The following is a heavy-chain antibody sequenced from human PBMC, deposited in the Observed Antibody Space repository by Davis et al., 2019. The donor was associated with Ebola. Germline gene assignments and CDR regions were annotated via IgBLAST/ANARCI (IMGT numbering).Heavy chain of an antibody. V-gene: IGHV3-7*03. J-gene: IGHJ4*02. Sequence: GESLKISCAVSGFTFSNFWMTWVRQAPGKGLEWVANINQDGSEENYVDSVRGRFTISRDNTQNTLYLQMNSLRVDDTAVYFCARDGPNYDVDYWGQGTLVTVSA. CDR3: ARDGPNYDVDY. CDR1: GFTFSNFW. CDR2: INQDGSEE. D-gene: IGHD3-22*01.